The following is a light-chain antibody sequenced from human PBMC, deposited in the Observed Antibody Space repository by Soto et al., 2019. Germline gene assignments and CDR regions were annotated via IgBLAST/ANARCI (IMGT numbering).Light chain of an antibody. CDR2: DVS. Sequence: QSALTQPRSVSGSPGQSVTISCTGTSSDVGGYNYVSWYQQHPGKAPKLMIYDVSKRPSGVPDRFSGSKSGNTASLTISGLQAEDEAEYYCCSYAGIYTWVFGGGTKLTVL. V-gene: IGLV2-11*01. J-gene: IGLJ3*02. CDR3: CSYAGIYTWV. CDR1: SSDVGGYNY.